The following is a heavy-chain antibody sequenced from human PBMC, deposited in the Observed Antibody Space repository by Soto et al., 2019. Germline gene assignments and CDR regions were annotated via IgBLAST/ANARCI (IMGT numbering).Heavy chain of an antibody. CDR2: IIPIFGTA. J-gene: IGHJ5*02. Sequence: QVQLVQSGAEVQKPGSSVKVSCKASGGTFSSYAISWVRQAPGQGLEWMGGIIPIFGTANYAQKFQGRVTITADESTSTAYMELSSLRSEDTAVYYCARGYSSSWSAPRGTFDPWGQGTLVTVSS. D-gene: IGHD6-13*01. CDR3: ARGYSSSWSAPRGTFDP. CDR1: GGTFSSYA. V-gene: IGHV1-69*01.